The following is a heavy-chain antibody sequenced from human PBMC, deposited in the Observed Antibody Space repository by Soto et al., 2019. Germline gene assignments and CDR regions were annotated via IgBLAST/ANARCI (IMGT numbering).Heavy chain of an antibody. CDR3: TIPRGPMIRP. Sequence: GGSLRLSCTASGFTFSNAWMTWVRQAPGKGLEWVGRIKSKTGGGTTDYAAPVKGRFTISRDDSKSTMYLQMNSLKTEDTAVYYCTIPRGPMIRPWGQGTLVTVSS. V-gene: IGHV3-15*01. CDR1: GFTFSNAW. D-gene: IGHD3-22*01. CDR2: IKSKTGGGTT. J-gene: IGHJ5*02.